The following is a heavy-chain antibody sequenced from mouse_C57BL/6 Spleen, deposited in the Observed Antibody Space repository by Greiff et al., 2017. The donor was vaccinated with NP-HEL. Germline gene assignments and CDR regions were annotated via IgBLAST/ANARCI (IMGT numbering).Heavy chain of an antibody. CDR2: INPSNGGT. D-gene: IGHD1-1*01. Sequence: QVQLQQPGTELVKPGASVKLSCKASGYTFTSYWMHWVKQRPGQGLEWIGNINPSNGGTNYNEKFKSKATLTVDKSSSTAYMQLSSLTSEDSAVYYCARWVYGSSYRYFEVWGTGTTVTVSS. V-gene: IGHV1-53*01. J-gene: IGHJ1*03. CDR1: GYTFTSYW. CDR3: ARWVYGSSYRYFEV.